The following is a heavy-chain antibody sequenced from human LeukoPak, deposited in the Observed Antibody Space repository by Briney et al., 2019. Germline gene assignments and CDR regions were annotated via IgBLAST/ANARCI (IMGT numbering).Heavy chain of an antibody. CDR2: INHSGST. Sequence: SETLSLTCAVYGGSFSGYYWSWIRQPPGKGLEWIGEINHSGSTNYNPSLKSRVTISVDTSKNQFSLKLSSVTAADTAVYYCTKREGPMSGSYDYFDPWGQGTLVTVS. CDR3: TKREGPMSGSYDYFDP. CDR1: GGSFSGYY. J-gene: IGHJ5*02. D-gene: IGHD1-26*01. V-gene: IGHV4-34*01.